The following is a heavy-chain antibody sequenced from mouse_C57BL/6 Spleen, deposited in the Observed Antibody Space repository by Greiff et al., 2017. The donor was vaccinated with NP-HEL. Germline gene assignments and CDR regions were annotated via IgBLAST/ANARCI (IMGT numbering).Heavy chain of an antibody. Sequence: VKLQESGAELVRPGASVTLSCKASGYTFTDYEMHWVKQTPVHGLEWIGAIDPETGGTAYNQKFKGKAILTADKSSSTAYMELRSLTSEDSAVYYCTRAGGYGNSYFDDWGQGTTLTVSS. D-gene: IGHD1-1*01. V-gene: IGHV1-15*01. CDR1: GYTFTDYE. CDR3: TRAGGYGNSYFDD. J-gene: IGHJ2*01. CDR2: IDPETGGT.